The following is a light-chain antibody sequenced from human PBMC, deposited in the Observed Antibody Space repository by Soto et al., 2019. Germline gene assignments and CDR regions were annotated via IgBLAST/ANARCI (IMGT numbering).Light chain of an antibody. CDR1: SSDVGGYNY. Sequence: QSVLTQPASVSGSPGQSITISCTGTSSDVGGYNYVSWYQQHPGKVPKLMIYEVFRRPSGISDRFSGSKSGNTASLTISGLQAEDEADYYCCSCTTASTVVFGGGTKVTVL. J-gene: IGLJ2*01. V-gene: IGLV2-14*03. CDR2: EVF. CDR3: CSCTTASTVV.